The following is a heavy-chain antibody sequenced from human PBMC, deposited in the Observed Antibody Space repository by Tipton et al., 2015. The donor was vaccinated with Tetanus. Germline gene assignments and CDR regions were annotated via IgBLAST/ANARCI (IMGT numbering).Heavy chain of an antibody. D-gene: IGHD3-3*01. CDR2: INSDGSST. Sequence: SLRLSCAASEFSFSSYWMHWVRQVPGRGLVWVSRINSDGSSTDYADSVKGRFTISRDNSNSTLYLHMNSLRAGDTATYYCARDSSQGLIDFWSGFHDQIDYWGHGTLVTVSS. CDR3: ARDSSQGLIDFWSGFHDQIDY. V-gene: IGHV3-74*01. CDR1: EFSFSSYW. J-gene: IGHJ4*01.